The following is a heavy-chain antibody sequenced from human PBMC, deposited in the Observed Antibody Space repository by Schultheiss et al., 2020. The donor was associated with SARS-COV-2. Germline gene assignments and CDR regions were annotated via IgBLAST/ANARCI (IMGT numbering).Heavy chain of an antibody. CDR3: ARGGYLEWELLRV. CDR1: GGSFSGYY. Sequence: SQTLSLTCAVYGGSFSGYYWSWIRQPPGKGLEWIGYIYYSGSTYYNPSLKSRVTISVDTSKNQFSLKLSSVTAADTAVYYCARGGYLEWELLRVWGQGTLVTVAS. V-gene: IGHV4-59*12. CDR2: IYYSGST. J-gene: IGHJ4*02. D-gene: IGHD1-26*01.